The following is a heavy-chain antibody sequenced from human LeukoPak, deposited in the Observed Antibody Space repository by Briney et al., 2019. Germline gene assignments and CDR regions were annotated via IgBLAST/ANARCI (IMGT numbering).Heavy chain of an antibody. D-gene: IGHD3-22*01. CDR2: ISTSSTTM. Sequence: PGGSLRLSCAASGFTFSSYSMNWVRQAPGKGLEWLSYISTSSTTMYYADSVKGRFTISRDNAKNSLYLQMNSLRAEDTAVYYCARDKYYYDSSGGGYYFDYWGQGTLVTVSS. J-gene: IGHJ4*02. CDR3: ARDKYYYDSSGGGYYFDY. V-gene: IGHV3-48*01. CDR1: GFTFSSYS.